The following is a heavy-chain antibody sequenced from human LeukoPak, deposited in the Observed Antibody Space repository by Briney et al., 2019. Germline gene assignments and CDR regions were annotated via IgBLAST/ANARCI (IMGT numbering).Heavy chain of an antibody. D-gene: IGHD3-3*01. CDR2: ISGSGGST. J-gene: IGHJ6*02. V-gene: IGHV3-23*01. CDR3: ARDRFYGDDFWSGYYVSYYYYGMDV. CDR1: GFTFSSYA. Sequence: GSLRLSCAASGFTFSSYAMSWVRQAPGKGLEWVSAISGSGGSTYYADSVKGRFTISRDNAKNSLYLQMNSLRAEDTAVYYCARDRFYGDDFWSGYYVSYYYYGMDVWGQGTTVTVSS.